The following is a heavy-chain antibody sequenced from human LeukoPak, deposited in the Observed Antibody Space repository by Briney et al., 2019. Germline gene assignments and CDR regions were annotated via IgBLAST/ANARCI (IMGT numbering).Heavy chain of an antibody. CDR2: ISAYNGNT. D-gene: IGHD6-13*01. CDR3: ARDRAAGTANKIDY. Sequence: ASVKVSCKASGYTFTSYGISWERQAPGQGLEWMGWISAYNGNTNYAQKLQGRVTMTTDTSTSTAYMELRSLRSDDTAVYYCARDRAAGTANKIDYWGQGTLVTVSS. J-gene: IGHJ4*02. V-gene: IGHV1-18*01. CDR1: GYTFTSYG.